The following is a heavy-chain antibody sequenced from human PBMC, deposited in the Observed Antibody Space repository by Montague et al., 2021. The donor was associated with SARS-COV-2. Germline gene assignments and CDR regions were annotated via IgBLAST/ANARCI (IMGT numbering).Heavy chain of an antibody. CDR3: ARHLRVTTVTSNMYHYAMDV. D-gene: IGHD4-11*01. CDR1: GDSISNYS. CDR2: IYYSGST. J-gene: IGHJ6*02. V-gene: IGHV4-59*08. Sequence: SETLSLTCTVSGDSISNYSWSWIRQSPGKGLEWIRYIYYSGSTNYSPSLTSRVTISVDTSKNQVSLKLTSVTAADTAVYYCARHLRVTTVTSNMYHYAMDVWGQGTTVTVSS.